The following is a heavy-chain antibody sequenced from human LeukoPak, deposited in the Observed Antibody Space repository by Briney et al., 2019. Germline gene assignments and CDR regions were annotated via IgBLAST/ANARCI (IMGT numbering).Heavy chain of an antibody. CDR2: ISSSSSYI. J-gene: IGHJ6*02. V-gene: IGHV3-21*01. CDR3: ARDRFEAADSKPPPYYYYGMDV. CDR1: GFTFSSYG. Sequence: GGSLRLSCAASGFTFSSYGMNWVRQAPGKGLEWVSSISSSSSYIDYADSVKGRFTISRDNAKNSLYLQMNSLRAEDTAVYYCARDRFEAADSKPPPYYYYGMDVWGQGTTVTVSS. D-gene: IGHD6-13*01.